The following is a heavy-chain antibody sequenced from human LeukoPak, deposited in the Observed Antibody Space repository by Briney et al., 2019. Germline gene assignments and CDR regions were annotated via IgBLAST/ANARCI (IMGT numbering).Heavy chain of an antibody. Sequence: PSQTLSLTCTVSGGSISSGGYYWSWIRQHPGTGLEWIGYIYYSGSTYYNPSLKSRATISVDTSKNQFSLKLSSVTAADTAVYYCARGESEYYGSGRRLAFFDYWGQGTLVTVSS. J-gene: IGHJ4*02. CDR2: IYYSGST. CDR1: GGSISSGGYY. D-gene: IGHD3-10*01. V-gene: IGHV4-31*03. CDR3: ARGESEYYGSGRRLAFFDY.